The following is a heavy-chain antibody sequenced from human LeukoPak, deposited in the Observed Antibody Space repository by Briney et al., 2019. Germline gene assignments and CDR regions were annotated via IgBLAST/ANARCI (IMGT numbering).Heavy chain of an antibody. J-gene: IGHJ4*02. CDR1: GASINSHY. Sequence: PPETLSLNCSVSGASINSHYWTWIRQPAGKGLEWIGRIYISGSTNYSPSLKSRVTMSVDTSKNQFSLNLISVTAADTAVYYCARALNPLTGTYYFDYWGQGTLVTVSS. D-gene: IGHD4/OR15-4a*01. CDR2: IYISGST. CDR3: ARALNPLTGTYYFDY. V-gene: IGHV4-4*07.